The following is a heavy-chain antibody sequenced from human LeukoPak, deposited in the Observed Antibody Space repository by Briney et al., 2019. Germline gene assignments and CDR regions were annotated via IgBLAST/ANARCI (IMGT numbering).Heavy chain of an antibody. CDR1: GGTFSSYT. Sequence: GASVKVSCKASGGTFSSYTISWVRQAPGQGLEWMGRIIPILGIANYAQKFQGRVTITADKSTSTAYMELSSLRSEDTAVYYCASAGATGTRRGYSYGSFDYWGQGTLVTVSS. CDR2: IIPILGIA. D-gene: IGHD5-18*01. J-gene: IGHJ4*02. CDR3: ASAGATGTRRGYSYGSFDY. V-gene: IGHV1-69*02.